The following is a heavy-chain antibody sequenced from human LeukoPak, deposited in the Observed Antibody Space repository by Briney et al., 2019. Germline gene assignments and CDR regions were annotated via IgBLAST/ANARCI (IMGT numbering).Heavy chain of an antibody. CDR1: GFTFSSYW. D-gene: IGHD3-22*01. CDR2: IKQDGSEK. CDR3: ARDSGSSGYYLDYYYYYMDV. J-gene: IGHJ6*03. Sequence: GGSLRLSCAASGFTFSSYWMSWVRQAPGKGLEWVANIKQDGSEKYYVDSVKGRFTISRDNAKNSLYLQMNSLRAEDTAVYYCARDSGSSGYYLDYYYYYMDVWGKGTTVTVSS. V-gene: IGHV3-7*01.